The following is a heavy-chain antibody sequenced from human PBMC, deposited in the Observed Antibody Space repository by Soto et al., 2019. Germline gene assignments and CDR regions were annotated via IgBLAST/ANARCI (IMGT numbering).Heavy chain of an antibody. CDR2: ISGSGGST. J-gene: IGHJ4*02. CDR1: GFTFSSYA. CDR3: AKACRKRYSYGPDFFDY. Sequence: EVQLLESGGGLVQPGGSLRLSCAASGFTFSSYAMSWVRQAPGKGLEWVSAISGSGGSTYYADSVKGRFTISRDNSKNTLYLQMNSLRAEDTAVYYRAKACRKRYSYGPDFFDYWGQGTLVTVSS. D-gene: IGHD5-18*01. V-gene: IGHV3-23*01.